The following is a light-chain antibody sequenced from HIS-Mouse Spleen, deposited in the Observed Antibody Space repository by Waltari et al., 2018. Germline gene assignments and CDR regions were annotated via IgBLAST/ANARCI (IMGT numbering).Light chain of an antibody. V-gene: IGLV1-47*01. CDR3: AAWDDSLSGHWV. Sequence: QSVLTQPPSASGTPGQRVTISCSGSSSNIGRNYVYWYQQLPGTAPKLLIYRNNQRPSGVPDRFSGSKSGTSASLAISGLRSEDEDDYYCAAWDDSLSGHWVFGGGTKLTVL. CDR2: RNN. CDR1: SSNIGRNY. J-gene: IGLJ3*02.